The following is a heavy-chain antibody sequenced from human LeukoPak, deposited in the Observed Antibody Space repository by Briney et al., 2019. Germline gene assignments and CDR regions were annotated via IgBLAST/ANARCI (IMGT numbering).Heavy chain of an antibody. Sequence: PQTLSLTCTVSGGSISSGDYYWSWIRQPPGKGLEGIGYMYYSGSTYYNPSLKSRVTISLDTSKNQFSLKLSSVTAADTAVYYCARPYYYDSRIDPWGQGTLVTVSS. V-gene: IGHV4-30-4*01. D-gene: IGHD3-22*01. J-gene: IGHJ5*02. CDR2: MYYSGST. CDR1: GGSISSGDYY. CDR3: ARPYYYDSRIDP.